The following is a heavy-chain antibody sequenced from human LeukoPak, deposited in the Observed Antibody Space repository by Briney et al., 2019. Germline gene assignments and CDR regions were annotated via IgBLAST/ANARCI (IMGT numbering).Heavy chain of an antibody. CDR3: ARTKHLVGYFFDF. CDR2: VNPFSGTA. CDR1: GGSFSSYT. V-gene: IGHV1-69*13. Sequence: SVKVSCKSSGGSFSSYTISWVRQAPGQGLLEWMGGVNPFSGTANYAQQFQGRLTIISDESTRTAYMELSSLGSEDTAVYYCARTKHLVGYFFDFWGQGTLVTVSS. D-gene: IGHD6-6*01. J-gene: IGHJ4*02.